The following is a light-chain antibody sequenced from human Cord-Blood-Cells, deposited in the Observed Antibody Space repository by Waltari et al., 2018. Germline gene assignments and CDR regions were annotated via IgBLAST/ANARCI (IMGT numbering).Light chain of an antibody. CDR1: QSVRSSY. CDR2: GAS. J-gene: IGKJ3*01. CDR3: QQYGSSPFT. Sequence: VLTQSPGPLSLSQGERATLSCRASQSVRSSYLAWYQQKPGQAPRLLIYGASSRATGIPDRFSGSGSGTDFTLTISRLEPEDFAVYYCQQYGSSPFTFGPGTKVDIK. V-gene: IGKV3-20*01.